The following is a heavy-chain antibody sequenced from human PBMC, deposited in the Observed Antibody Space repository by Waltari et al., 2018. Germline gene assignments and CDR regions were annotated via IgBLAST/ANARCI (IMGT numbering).Heavy chain of an antibody. CDR2: VSESGDYM. D-gene: IGHD3-3*01. Sequence: EVQIVESGGGLVQPGGSLRLSCEVTGFTFGRFALHWVCQAPGKGLEWLSSVSESGDYMYYADSVKGRFTISRDNAKSSLSLHMSSLRDEDTAVYYCARGRSIFGVPVEASYLDYWGQGSLVTVSP. V-gene: IGHV3-48*03. CDR1: GFTFGRFA. CDR3: ARGRSIFGVPVEASYLDY. J-gene: IGHJ4*02.